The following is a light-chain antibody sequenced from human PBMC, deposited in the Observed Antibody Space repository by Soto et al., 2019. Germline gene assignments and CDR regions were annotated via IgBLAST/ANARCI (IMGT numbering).Light chain of an antibody. J-gene: IGLJ1*01. V-gene: IGLV2-14*01. CDR2: DVR. Sequence: QSALTQPASVSGSPGQSITISCTGTSSDIGDNNYVSWYQQHPGKAPKLMIYDVRHRPSGVSIRFSGSKSGNTASLTISDLQAEDEADYYCSSYRISSTYVFGTGTKVTV. CDR3: SSYRISSTYV. CDR1: SSDIGDNNY.